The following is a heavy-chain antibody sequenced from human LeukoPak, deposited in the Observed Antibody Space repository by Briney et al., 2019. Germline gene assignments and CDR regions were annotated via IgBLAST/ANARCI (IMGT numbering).Heavy chain of an antibody. V-gene: IGHV4-39*01. CDR1: SGSISSSDYY. Sequence: SETLSLTCTVSSGSISSSDYYWGWIRQPPGKGPEWIGTIYYSGRAYYSPSLKSRVTISVDTSKSQFSLKLNSLTAADTAVYYCARLTTGFCSGGSCYSDHYYFYMDVWAKGTTVTVSS. D-gene: IGHD2-15*01. J-gene: IGHJ6*03. CDR3: ARLTTGFCSGGSCYSDHYYFYMDV. CDR2: IYYSGRA.